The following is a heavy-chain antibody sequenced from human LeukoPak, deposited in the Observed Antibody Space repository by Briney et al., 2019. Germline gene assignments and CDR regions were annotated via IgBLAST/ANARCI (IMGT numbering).Heavy chain of an antibody. CDR2: TSGSGGST. CDR1: GFTFSGYA. CDR3: ARDLSVFGLSYFDY. J-gene: IGHJ4*02. Sequence: PGGSLRLSCAASGFTFSGYAMSWVRQAPGKGLEWVSTTSGSGGSTYYADSVKGRFTISRDNSKNTLYLQMTSLRAEDTAVYYCARDLSVFGLSYFDYWGQGTLVTVSS. V-gene: IGHV3-23*01. D-gene: IGHD2/OR15-2a*01.